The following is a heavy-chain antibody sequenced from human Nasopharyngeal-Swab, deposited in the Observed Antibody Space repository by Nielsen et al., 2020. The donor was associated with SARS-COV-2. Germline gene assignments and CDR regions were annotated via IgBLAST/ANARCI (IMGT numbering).Heavy chain of an antibody. Sequence: ASVKVSCKASGYTFTSYGISWVRQAPGQGLEWMGWISAYNGNTNYAQKLQGRVTMTTDTSTSTAYMELGSLRSDDTAVYYCARDRRGRYYDSSGYYFPFDYWGQGTLVTVSS. V-gene: IGHV1-18*01. D-gene: IGHD3-22*01. CDR3: ARDRRGRYYDSSGYYFPFDY. CDR1: GYTFTSYG. CDR2: ISAYNGNT. J-gene: IGHJ4*02.